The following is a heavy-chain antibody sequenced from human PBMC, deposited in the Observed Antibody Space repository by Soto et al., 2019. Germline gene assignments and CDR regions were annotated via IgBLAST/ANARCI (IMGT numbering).Heavy chain of an antibody. CDR1: GYTFTSYG. V-gene: IGHV1-18*01. Sequence: ASVKVSCKASGYTFTSYGISWVRQAPGQGLEWMGWISAYNGNTNYAQKLQGRVTMTTDTSTSTAYMELRSLRSDDTAVYYCARGVRGMRGAHDAFDIWGQGTMVTVSS. CDR2: ISAYNGNT. D-gene: IGHD1-26*01. J-gene: IGHJ3*02. CDR3: ARGVRGMRGAHDAFDI.